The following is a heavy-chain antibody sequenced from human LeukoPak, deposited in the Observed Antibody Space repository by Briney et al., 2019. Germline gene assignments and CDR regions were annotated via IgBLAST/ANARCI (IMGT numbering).Heavy chain of an antibody. J-gene: IGHJ4*02. V-gene: IGHV3-48*01. D-gene: IGHD2-15*01. CDR3: VRVKGSYFDY. CDR2: ISSSGSAI. Sequence: GGSMRLSCAASGFPLSSYSINWVRQAPGKGLEWVSYISSSGSAIYYVDSVKGRFTVSRDNAKNSLFLQMNSPRAEDTAVYYCVRVKGSYFDYWGQGALVTVSS. CDR1: GFPLSSYS.